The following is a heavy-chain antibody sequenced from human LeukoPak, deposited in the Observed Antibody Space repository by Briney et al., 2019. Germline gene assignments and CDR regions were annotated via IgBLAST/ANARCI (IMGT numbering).Heavy chain of an antibody. V-gene: IGHV3-48*04. CDR1: GFTFSSYS. CDR2: ISSSSSTI. D-gene: IGHD6-19*01. Sequence: GGSLRLSCAASGFTFSSYSMNWVRQAPGKGLEWVSYISSSSSTIYYADSVKGRFTISRDNAKNSLYLQMNSLRAEDTAVYYCANSPYFDIAVAGTGFDYWGQGTLVTVSS. CDR3: ANSPYFDIAVAGTGFDY. J-gene: IGHJ4*02.